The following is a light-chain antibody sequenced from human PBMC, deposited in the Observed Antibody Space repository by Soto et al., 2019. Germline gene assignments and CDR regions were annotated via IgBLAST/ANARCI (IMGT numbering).Light chain of an antibody. Sequence: DIPMTQSPSTLSASVGDRVTITCRASQTIRSWLAWYQQKPGKAPKLLIYDASSLESGVPSRFSGSGSGTEFTLTINSLQPDDFATYYCQQYNTYSTFGQGTKLEIK. V-gene: IGKV1-5*01. CDR2: DAS. CDR3: QQYNTYST. CDR1: QTIRSW. J-gene: IGKJ2*01.